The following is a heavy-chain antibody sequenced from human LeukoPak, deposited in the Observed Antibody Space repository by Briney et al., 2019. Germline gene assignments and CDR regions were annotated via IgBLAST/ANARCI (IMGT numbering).Heavy chain of an antibody. CDR2: IYYSGST. CDR1: GGSISSSSYY. Sequence: PSETLSLTCTVSGGSISSSSYYWGWIRQPPGKGLEWIAYIYYSGSTNYNPSLKSRVTISLDTPKNQFSLKLSSVTAADTAVYYCARDGRTYGMDVWGQGATVTVSS. V-gene: IGHV4-61*01. J-gene: IGHJ6*02. CDR3: ARDGRTYGMDV.